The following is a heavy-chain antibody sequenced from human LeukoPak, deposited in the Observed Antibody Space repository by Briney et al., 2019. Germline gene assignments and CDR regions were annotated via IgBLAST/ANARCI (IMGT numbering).Heavy chain of an antibody. Sequence: GASVKVSCKASGYTFTSYDINWARQATGQGLEWMGWMNPNSGNTGYAQKFQGRVTMTRNTSISTAYMELSSLRSEDTAVYYCARGARIIAVAGTRYYFDYWGQGTLVTVSS. D-gene: IGHD6-19*01. CDR1: GYTFTSYD. J-gene: IGHJ4*02. CDR3: ARGARIIAVAGTRYYFDY. CDR2: MNPNSGNT. V-gene: IGHV1-8*01.